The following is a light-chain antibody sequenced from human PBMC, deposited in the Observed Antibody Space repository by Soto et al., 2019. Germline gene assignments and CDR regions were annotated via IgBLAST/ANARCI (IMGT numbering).Light chain of an antibody. CDR1: QSVSSY. V-gene: IGKV3-11*01. Sequence: EIVLTQSPATLSLSPGERATLSCRASQSVSSYLAWYQQKPGQAPRLLIYDASNRATGIPARFSGSGSGTDFTLTISSLEPEEFAVYYCQQRSNWPWTFGQGPKVDIK. CDR3: QQRSNWPWT. CDR2: DAS. J-gene: IGKJ1*01.